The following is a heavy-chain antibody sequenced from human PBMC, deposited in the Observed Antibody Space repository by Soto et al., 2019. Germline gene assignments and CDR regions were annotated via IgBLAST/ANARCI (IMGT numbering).Heavy chain of an antibody. D-gene: IGHD3-3*01. J-gene: IGHJ5*02. Sequence: GGSMRLSCAASGLNFSSYSMNWVRQETEKELERVSSISSSSSYIYYADTVKGRFTISRDNAKNSLYLQMNSLRAEDTAVYYCARGYDFWSGYAFAPWGQGTLVTV. CDR3: ARGYDFWSGYAFAP. V-gene: IGHV3-21*01. CDR2: ISSSSSYI. CDR1: GLNFSSYS.